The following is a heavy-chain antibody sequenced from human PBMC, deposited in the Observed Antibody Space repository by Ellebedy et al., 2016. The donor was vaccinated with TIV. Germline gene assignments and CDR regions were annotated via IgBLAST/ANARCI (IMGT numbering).Heavy chain of an antibody. CDR1: GSSISTCYY. Sequence: MPSETLSLTCSVSGSSISTCYYSVWPCHPPGTGLAGIGSMFHSGSTSYSPSLKSRVTISVATSKNQLSLRLSSVTAADTAVYYCARDGAGRWDYWGPGTLVTVSS. V-gene: IGHV4-38-2*02. J-gene: IGHJ4*02. D-gene: IGHD4-23*01. CDR2: MFHSGST. CDR3: ARDGAGRWDY.